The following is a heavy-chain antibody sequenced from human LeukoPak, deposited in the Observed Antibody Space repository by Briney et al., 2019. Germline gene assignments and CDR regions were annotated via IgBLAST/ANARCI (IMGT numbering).Heavy chain of an antibody. CDR3: VHIRGSTRGSTDY. D-gene: IGHD1-26*01. CDR2: IYWTANN. Sequence: SGPTLLKPPEPLTLTSTFSGFSLSTGPLRVGWILQPPGKALEWLAVIYWTANNRYRPSLRNRVTITKDTSQNQVVLSMSDMEPEDTGIYYYVHIRGSTRGSTDYWGQGTLVTVSS. V-gene: IGHV2-5*04. CDR1: GFSLSTGPLR. J-gene: IGHJ4*02.